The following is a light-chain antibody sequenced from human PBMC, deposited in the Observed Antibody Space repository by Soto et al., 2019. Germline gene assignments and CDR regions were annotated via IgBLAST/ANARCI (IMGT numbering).Light chain of an antibody. CDR1: HDIRND. CDR2: AVS. CDR3: LQHNSYPFP. V-gene: IGKV1-17*01. J-gene: IGKJ3*01. Sequence: DIQMTQYPSSLSASVGDRVTITCRASHDIRNDLGWYQQKPGKAPKRLIYAVSSLQSGVPSRFSGSGAGTEFTRPSSSLQPEDFATSFCLQHNSYPFPFGPGTKVDIQ.